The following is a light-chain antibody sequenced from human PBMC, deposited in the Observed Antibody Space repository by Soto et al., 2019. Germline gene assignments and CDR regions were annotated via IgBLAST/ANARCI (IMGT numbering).Light chain of an antibody. CDR2: KAS. CDR3: QQYSNYYT. V-gene: IGKV1-5*03. Sequence: DIQMSHSPSTLSASVGDRVTITCRASQSISNWLAWYQQKPGKAPKLLIYKASTLQSGVPSRFSGSGSGTEFTLTISSLQPDDFATYYCQQYSNYYTFGQGTRLEIK. CDR1: QSISNW. J-gene: IGKJ5*01.